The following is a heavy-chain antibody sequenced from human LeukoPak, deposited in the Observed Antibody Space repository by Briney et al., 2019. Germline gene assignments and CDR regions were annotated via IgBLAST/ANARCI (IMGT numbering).Heavy chain of an antibody. D-gene: IGHD5-18*01. CDR1: GFTVSSNY. CDR2: IYSGGST. J-gene: IGHJ4*02. Sequence: GESLRLSCAASGFTVSSNYMSWVRQAPGKGLEWVSVIYSGGSTYYADSVKGRFTISRDNSKNTLYLQMNSLRAEDTAVYYCARFSYGYPFDYWGQGTLVTVSS. CDR3: ARFSYGYPFDY. V-gene: IGHV3-66*01.